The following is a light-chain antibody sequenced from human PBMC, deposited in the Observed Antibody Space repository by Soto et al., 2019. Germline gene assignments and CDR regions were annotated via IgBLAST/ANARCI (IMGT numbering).Light chain of an antibody. CDR3: QQTYTNPRT. J-gene: IGKJ1*01. CDR1: QTISTY. V-gene: IGKV1-39*01. Sequence: DIQMTQSPSSLSASVGDRVTLTCRASQTISTYLNWYHQRPGKAPELLIYAASSLQSGVPSRFSGSGTGTDFTLTIDNLQPEDFATYYCQQTYTNPRTFGQGTRVEIK. CDR2: AAS.